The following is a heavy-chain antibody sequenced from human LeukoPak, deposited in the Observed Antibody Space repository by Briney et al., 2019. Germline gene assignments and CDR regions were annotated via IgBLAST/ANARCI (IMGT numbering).Heavy chain of an antibody. J-gene: IGHJ5*02. D-gene: IGHD2-2*01. CDR1: GYTLTELS. CDR2: FDPEDGET. V-gene: IGHV1-24*01. Sequence: ASVKVSCKVSGYTLTELSMHWVRQAPGKGLEWMGGFDPEDGETIYAQKFQGRVTMTEDTSTDTAYMELSSLRSEDTAVYYCALTGSLVVLAAGGWFDPWGQGTLVTVSS. CDR3: ALTGSLVVLAAGGWFDP.